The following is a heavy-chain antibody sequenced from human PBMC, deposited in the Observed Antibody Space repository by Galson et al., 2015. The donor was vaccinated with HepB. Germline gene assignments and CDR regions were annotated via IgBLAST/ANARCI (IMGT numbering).Heavy chain of an antibody. CDR3: VREIGTLEGLFQGPGFDY. J-gene: IGHJ4*02. CDR1: GYAFTGYY. CDR2: INPNSGGT. V-gene: IGHV1-2*06. D-gene: IGHD2/OR15-2a*01. Sequence: SVKVSCKASGYAFTGYYIHWVRQAPGQGLEWMGRINPNSGGTDYAQKFEGRVTMATDASTSATYMELGSLRSDDTAVYYCVREIGTLEGLFQGPGFDYWGQGTLVTVSS.